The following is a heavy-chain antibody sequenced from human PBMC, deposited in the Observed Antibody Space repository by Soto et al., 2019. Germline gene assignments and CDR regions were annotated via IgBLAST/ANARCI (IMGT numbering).Heavy chain of an antibody. CDR1: RYTFTSYY. J-gene: IGHJ4*02. CDR3: AREANRYGNRGFAY. CDR2: INPNGGST. Sequence: ASAKVSCKACRYTFTSYYMYWVQQSPEQGLEWMGIINPNGGSTSYAQKFQGRVTMTRDTSTSTVYMELGSLGSEDTAVFYCAREANRYGNRGFAYRGKGTLVTVSP. V-gene: IGHV1-46*01. D-gene: IGHD3-9*01.